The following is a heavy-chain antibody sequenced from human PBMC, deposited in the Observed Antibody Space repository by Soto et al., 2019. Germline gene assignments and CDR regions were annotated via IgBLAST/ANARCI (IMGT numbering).Heavy chain of an antibody. CDR2: IMPFFDIA. CDR1: GGTFSRHS. Sequence: VASVKVSCKASGGTFSRHSITWVRQAPGHGLEWMGRIMPFFDIASYAQKFQGRVTITADDSTTTAYMELSSLRSDDTAVYYCAKDGGREGYFGNWFDPWGQGTLVTVSS. D-gene: IGHD2-15*01. J-gene: IGHJ5*02. CDR3: AKDGGREGYFGNWFDP. V-gene: IGHV1-69*13.